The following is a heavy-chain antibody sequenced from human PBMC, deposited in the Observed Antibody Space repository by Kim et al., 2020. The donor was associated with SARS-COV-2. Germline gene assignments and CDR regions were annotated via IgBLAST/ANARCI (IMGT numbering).Heavy chain of an antibody. D-gene: IGHD3-22*01. V-gene: IGHV4-59*01. J-gene: IGHJ5*02. CDR3: ASLDSSGYYSWFDP. Sequence: NPSLKSRVTISVDTSKNQFSLKLSSVTAADTAVYYCASLDSSGYYSWFDPWGQGTLVTVSS.